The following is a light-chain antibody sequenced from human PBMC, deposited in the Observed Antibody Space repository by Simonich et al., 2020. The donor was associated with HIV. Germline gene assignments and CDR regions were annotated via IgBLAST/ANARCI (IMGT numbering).Light chain of an antibody. CDR3: MQGTHWPSIT. CDR1: QSLVHSDGKTY. J-gene: IGKJ4*01. V-gene: IGKV2-30*02. CDR2: KVS. Sequence: DVVLPQSPLSLPVTLGQPASISCRSSQSLVHSDGKTYLNWFQQRPGQSPRRLIYKVSNRDSGVPDRFSGSGSGTEFTLKISRVEADDVGVYYCMQGTHWPSITLGGGTKVEIK.